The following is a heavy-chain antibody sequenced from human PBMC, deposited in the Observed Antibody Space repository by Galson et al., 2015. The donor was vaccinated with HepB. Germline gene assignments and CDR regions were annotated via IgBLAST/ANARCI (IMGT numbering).Heavy chain of an antibody. D-gene: IGHD5-18*01. CDR2: ISNSGTTT. CDR3: AKDREGGYSYGFDL. CDR1: GFTFSHYA. V-gene: IGHV3-23*01. Sequence: SLRLSCAASGFTFSHYAMGWVRQAPGKGLEWVSSISNSGTTTYYADSVKGRFTISRDSSKNTLYLQMSSLRADDTAVYYCAKDREGGYSYGFDLWGQGTLVTVSS. J-gene: IGHJ4*02.